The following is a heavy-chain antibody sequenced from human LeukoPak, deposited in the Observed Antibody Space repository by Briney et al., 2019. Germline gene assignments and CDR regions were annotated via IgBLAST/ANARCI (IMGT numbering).Heavy chain of an antibody. CDR1: GFTFSRYW. CDR3: ARMALGYYDYVWGSPFDY. D-gene: IGHD3-16*01. V-gene: IGHV3-7*05. J-gene: IGHJ4*02. CDR2: IKQDGSEK. Sequence: GGSLRLSCAASGFTFSRYWMSWVRQATGKGLEWVANIKQDGSEKYYVDSVKGRFTISRDNAKNSLYLQMSSLRAEDTAVYYCARMALGYYDYVWGSPFDYWGQGTLVTVSS.